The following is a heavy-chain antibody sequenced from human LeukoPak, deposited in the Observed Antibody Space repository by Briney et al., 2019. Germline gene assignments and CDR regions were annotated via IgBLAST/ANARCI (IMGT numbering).Heavy chain of an antibody. Sequence: GGSLRLSCGASGFTFSSYAMSWVRQAPGKGLEWVSAISGSGGSTYYADSVKGRFTISRDNSKNTLYLQMNSLRAEDTAVYYCAKGFTYYYDSCGFDDWGQGTLVTVSS. CDR2: ISGSGGST. D-gene: IGHD3-22*01. CDR1: GFTFSSYA. V-gene: IGHV3-23*01. CDR3: AKGFTYYYDSCGFDD. J-gene: IGHJ4*02.